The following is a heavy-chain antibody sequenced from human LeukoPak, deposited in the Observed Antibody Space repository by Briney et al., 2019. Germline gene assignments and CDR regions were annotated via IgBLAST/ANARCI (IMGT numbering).Heavy chain of an antibody. J-gene: IGHJ4*02. Sequence: PSETLSLTCAVYGGSFSGYYWSWIRQPPGKGLQWIGEIHHSVSTTYNPSLKSRVTISVDTSKNQFSLKLSSVTAADTAVYYCARGRLAIGRSHGIYFDYWGQGTLVTVSS. CDR2: IHHSVST. CDR1: GGSFSGYY. CDR3: ARGRLAIGRSHGIYFDY. V-gene: IGHV4-34*01. D-gene: IGHD6-19*01.